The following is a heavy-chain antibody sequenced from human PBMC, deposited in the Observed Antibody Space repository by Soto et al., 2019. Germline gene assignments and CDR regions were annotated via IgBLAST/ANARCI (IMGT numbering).Heavy chain of an antibody. CDR3: ASPGDVVVLFAQNGFDI. CDR1: GVTFSRFA. Sequence: QVQLVQSGAEVKKPGSSVKVSCKAYGVTFSRFAISWVRQAPGQGPEWTGGIIPMFRAPTYAQNFQGRLTISAHESSNTASMELSSLSAEDTALYYCASPGDVVVLFAQNGFDIWGQWTIVTVSS. J-gene: IGHJ3*02. V-gene: IGHV1-69*01. D-gene: IGHD2-21*01. CDR2: IIPMFRAP.